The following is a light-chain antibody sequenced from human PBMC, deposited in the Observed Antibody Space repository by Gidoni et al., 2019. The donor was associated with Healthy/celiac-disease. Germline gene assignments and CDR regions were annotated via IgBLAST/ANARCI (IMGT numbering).Light chain of an antibody. Sequence: EIVLTQSPATLSLSPGERATLSCRASQRVSSYLAWYQQKPGQAPRLLIYDASNRATGIPARFSGRGSGTDFTLTISSLEPEDFAVYYCQQRSNWPLTFXGXTKVEIK. CDR2: DAS. V-gene: IGKV3-11*01. CDR3: QQRSNWPLT. J-gene: IGKJ4*01. CDR1: QRVSSY.